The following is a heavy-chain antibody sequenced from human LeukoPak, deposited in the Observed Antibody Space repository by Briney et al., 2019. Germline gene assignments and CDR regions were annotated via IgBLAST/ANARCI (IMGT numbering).Heavy chain of an antibody. D-gene: IGHD6-19*01. CDR2: IIPIFGTA. V-gene: IGHV1-69*05. J-gene: IGHJ3*02. Sequence: ASVKVSCKASGYTFTSYYMHWVRQAPGQGLEWMGGIIPIFGTANYAQKFQGRVTITTDESTSTAYMELSSLRSEDTAVYYCARERGSGSSAFDIWGQGTMVTVSS. CDR3: ARERGSGSSAFDI. CDR1: GYTFTSYY.